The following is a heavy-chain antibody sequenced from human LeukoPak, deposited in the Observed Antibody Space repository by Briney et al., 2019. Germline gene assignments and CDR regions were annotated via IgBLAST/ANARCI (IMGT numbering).Heavy chain of an antibody. J-gene: IGHJ4*02. Sequence: QPGGSLRRSGAASGFTFSSYWMSWVRQAPGKGREWVANIKQDGSEKYYVDSVKGRFTISRDNAKNSLYLQMNSLRAEDTAVYYCAREKNDYGDAFDYWGQGTLVTVS. CDR2: IKQDGSEK. CDR3: AREKNDYGDAFDY. V-gene: IGHV3-7*01. CDR1: GFTFSSYW. D-gene: IGHD4-17*01.